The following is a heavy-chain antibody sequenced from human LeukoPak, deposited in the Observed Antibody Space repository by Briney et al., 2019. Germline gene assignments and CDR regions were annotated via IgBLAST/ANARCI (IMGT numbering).Heavy chain of an antibody. V-gene: IGHV3-7*05. J-gene: IGHJ3*01. CDR1: GFIFSAHW. D-gene: IGHD5-24*01. Sequence: GGSLRLSCAASGFIFSAHWMSWVRLAPGKGLEWVANINQDGSETFYVDSVKGRFTISRDNGKNSMFVQMDSLRAEDTAVYYCVRGFDGYFGFDLWGQGTMVTVSS. CDR2: INQDGSET. CDR3: VRGFDGYFGFDL.